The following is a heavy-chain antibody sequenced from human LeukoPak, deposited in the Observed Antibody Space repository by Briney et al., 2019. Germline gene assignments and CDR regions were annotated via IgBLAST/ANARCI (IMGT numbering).Heavy chain of an antibody. J-gene: IGHJ3*02. CDR2: INHSGST. Sequence: SETLSLICTVSGYSISSGYYWGWIRQPPGKGLEWIGEINHSGSTNYNPSLKSRVTISVETSKNQFSLKLSSVTAADTAVYYCARLNGGIRNAFDIWGQGTMVTVSS. CDR3: ARLNGGIRNAFDI. CDR1: GYSISSGYY. V-gene: IGHV4-38-2*02. D-gene: IGHD4-23*01.